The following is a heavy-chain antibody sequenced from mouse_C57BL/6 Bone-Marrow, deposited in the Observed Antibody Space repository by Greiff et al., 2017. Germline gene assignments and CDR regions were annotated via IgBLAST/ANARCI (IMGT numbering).Heavy chain of an antibody. J-gene: IGHJ2*01. V-gene: IGHV1-55*01. CDR2: NHPNSGST. Sequence: VQLQQPGAELVKPGASVKMSCKASGYNFTSYWLTWVKQRPGQGLAWIGMNHPNSGSTNYNEKFKSKATLTVDTSSSTAYMQLSSLTSEYSAYYYCARFHYYYFDYWGQGTTLTVSS. CDR1: GYNFTSYW. CDR3: ARFHYYYFDY. D-gene: IGHD1-2*01.